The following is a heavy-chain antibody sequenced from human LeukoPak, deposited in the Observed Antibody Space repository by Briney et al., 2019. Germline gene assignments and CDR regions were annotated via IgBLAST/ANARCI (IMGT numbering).Heavy chain of an antibody. CDR3: ARDLSELRFLEWLSHDNSFDP. V-gene: IGHV1-18*01. Sequence: ASVKVSCKASGYTFTSYGISWVRQAPGQGLEWMGWISAYNGNTNYAQKLQGRVTMTTDTSTSTAYMELRSLRSDDTAVYYCARDLSELRFLEWLSHDNSFDPWGQGTLVTVSS. CDR1: GYTFTSYG. J-gene: IGHJ5*02. D-gene: IGHD3-3*01. CDR2: ISAYNGNT.